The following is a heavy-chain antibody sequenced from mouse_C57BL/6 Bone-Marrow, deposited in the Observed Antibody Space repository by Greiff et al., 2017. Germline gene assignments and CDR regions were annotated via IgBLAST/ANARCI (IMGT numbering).Heavy chain of an antibody. J-gene: IGHJ3*01. CDR1: GYTFTSYG. V-gene: IGHV1-81*01. Sequence: SGAELARPGASVKLSCKASGYTFTSYGISWVKQRTGQGLEWIGEIYPRSGNTYYNEKFKGKATLTADKSSSTAYMELRSLTSEDSAVYFCARRGLPWFAYWGQGTLVTVSA. D-gene: IGHD3-3*01. CDR3: ARRGLPWFAY. CDR2: IYPRSGNT.